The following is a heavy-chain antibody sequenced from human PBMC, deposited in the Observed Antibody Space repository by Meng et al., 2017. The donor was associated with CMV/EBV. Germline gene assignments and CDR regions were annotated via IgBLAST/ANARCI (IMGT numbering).Heavy chain of an antibody. CDR3: ARRDYYDLGSGN. Sequence: CKVSGNGFTTYWIGWVRQIAGKGLEWMGIIYPRDSDTVYMMSFQGRVTISADKSINTVYLQWDSLRASDTAMYYCARRDYYDLGSGNWGQGTLVTVSS. CDR1: GNGFTTYW. D-gene: IGHD3-10*01. V-gene: IGHV5-51*01. J-gene: IGHJ4*02. CDR2: IYPRDSDT.